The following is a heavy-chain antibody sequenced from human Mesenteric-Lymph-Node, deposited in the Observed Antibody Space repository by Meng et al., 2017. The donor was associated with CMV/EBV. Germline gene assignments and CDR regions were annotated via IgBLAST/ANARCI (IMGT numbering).Heavy chain of an antibody. Sequence: GGSLRLSCAASGFTFSSNHMTWVRQAPGKGLEWVANLNQDGSEKYYVDSVKGRFTISRDNAKNSLYLQMNSLRVGDTALYYCTRGARDYGDYDGMDVWGQGTTVTVSS. CDR2: LNQDGSEK. V-gene: IGHV3-7*03. D-gene: IGHD4-17*01. CDR1: GFTFSSNH. CDR3: TRGARDYGDYDGMDV. J-gene: IGHJ6*02.